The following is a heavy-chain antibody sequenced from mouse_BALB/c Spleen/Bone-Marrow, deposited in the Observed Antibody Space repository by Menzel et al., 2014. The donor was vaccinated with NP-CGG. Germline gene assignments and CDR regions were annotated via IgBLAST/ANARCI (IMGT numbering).Heavy chain of an antibody. CDR1: GFTFSSYY. D-gene: IGHD1-1*01. CDR3: ARRFTTGVTTGAMDY. Sequence: EVKLQESGGGLVKLGGSLKLSCAASGFTFSSYYMSWVRQTPEKRLELVAAINSNGGGTYYPDTVKGRFTISRDNAKNTLYLQMSSLRSEDTALYYYARRFTTGVTTGAMDYWGQGTSVTVSS. V-gene: IGHV5-6-2*01. CDR2: INSNGGGT. J-gene: IGHJ4*01.